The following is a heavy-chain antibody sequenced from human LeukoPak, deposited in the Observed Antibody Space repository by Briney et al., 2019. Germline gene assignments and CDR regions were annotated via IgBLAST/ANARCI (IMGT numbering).Heavy chain of an antibody. J-gene: IGHJ4*02. V-gene: IGHV1-8*01. CDR2: MNPNSGIT. CDR3: ARVSDDSGWNFDY. CDR1: GYTFTSYD. D-gene: IGHD6-19*01. Sequence: ASVKVSCKASGYTFTSYDINWVRQATGQGLEWMGWMNPNSGITGYAQKFQGRVTITREPSATTAYMELNSLTSEDTAVYYCARVSDDSGWNFDYWGQGTLVTVSS.